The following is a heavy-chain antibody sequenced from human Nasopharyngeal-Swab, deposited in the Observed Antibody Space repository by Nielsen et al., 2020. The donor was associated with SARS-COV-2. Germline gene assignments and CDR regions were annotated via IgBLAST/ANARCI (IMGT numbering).Heavy chain of an antibody. CDR3: ARVGALSYSNYYYYMDV. CDR2: ISSSGSTI. CDR1: GFTFSSYE. D-gene: IGHD4-11*01. J-gene: IGHJ6*03. V-gene: IGHV3-48*03. Sequence: GESLKISCAASGFTFSSYEMNWVRQAPGKGLEWISYISSSGSTIYYADSVKGRFTISRDNAKNSLFLQMNSLSAEDTAVYLCARVGALSYSNYYYYMDVWGKGTTVTVSS.